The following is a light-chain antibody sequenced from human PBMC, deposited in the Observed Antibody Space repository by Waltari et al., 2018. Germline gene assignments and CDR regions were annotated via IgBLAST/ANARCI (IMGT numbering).Light chain of an antibody. CDR3: QQRKTWPIT. V-gene: IGKV3-11*01. J-gene: IGKJ5*01. CDR1: QSVSSF. Sequence: EIVLTQSPATLSLSPGERATLSCRASQSVSSFLAWYQQKRGQAPRLLIYDASTRATGIPAWFSGSGSGTDFTLTISSLEPEDFAVYYCQQRKTWPITFGQGTRLEIK. CDR2: DAS.